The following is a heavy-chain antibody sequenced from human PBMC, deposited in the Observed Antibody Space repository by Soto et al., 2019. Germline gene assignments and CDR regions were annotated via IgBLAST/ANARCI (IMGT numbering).Heavy chain of an antibody. CDR1: RVAFSKFI. CDR3: AKVRYSSPMSYYYGMGV. V-gene: IGHV1-69*01. CDR2: IIPIFGTA. J-gene: IGHJ6*02. D-gene: IGHD6-19*01. Sequence: QAQLEQSGGEVKKPGSSVKVSCKASRVAFSKFIVTWVRQAPGLGLEWVGGIIPIFGTANYAQKFRGRVTITADESTSTSYMEVNNLRSEDTAVYYCAKVRYSSPMSYYYGMGVWGQGTTVTVSS.